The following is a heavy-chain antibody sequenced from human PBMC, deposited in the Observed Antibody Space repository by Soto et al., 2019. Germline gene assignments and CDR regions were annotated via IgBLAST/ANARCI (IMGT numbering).Heavy chain of an antibody. CDR1: GFTVSSNY. J-gene: IGHJ6*02. D-gene: IGHD1-26*01. V-gene: IGHV3-66*01. CDR3: ARDFVVGGPTINYYYGMDV. Sequence: GGSLRLSCAASGFTVSSNYMSWVRQAQGKGLEWISIIYSAGNTYYADSVKGRFTISRDNSKNTLYLQMNSLGAEDTAVYYCARDFVVGGPTINYYYGMDVWGQGT. CDR2: IYSAGNT.